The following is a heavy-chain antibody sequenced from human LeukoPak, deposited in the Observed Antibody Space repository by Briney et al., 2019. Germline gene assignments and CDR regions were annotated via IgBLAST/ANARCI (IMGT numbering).Heavy chain of an antibody. Sequence: GGSLRLSCAASGFTFSSYAMHWVRQAPGKGLEWVAVISYDGSSKYYADSVKGRFTISRDNSKNTLYLQMNSLRAEDTAVYYCARPGHHFWSGYYKPYDYWGQGTLVTVSS. CDR2: ISYDGSSK. D-gene: IGHD3-3*02. CDR1: GFTFSSYA. J-gene: IGHJ4*02. V-gene: IGHV3-30-3*01. CDR3: ARPGHHFWSGYYKPYDY.